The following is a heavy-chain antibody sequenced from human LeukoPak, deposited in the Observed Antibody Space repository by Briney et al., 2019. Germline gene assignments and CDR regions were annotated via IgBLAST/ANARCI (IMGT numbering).Heavy chain of an antibody. CDR1: GFTFSSYG. CDR2: ISSSGTYI. CDR3: ATINGDYDYFDY. D-gene: IGHD4-17*01. Sequence: GRSLRLSCAASGFTFSSYGMNWVRQAPGKGLEWVSSISSSGTYIFYADSVKGRFTISRDNAKNSLYLHMNSLRAEDTAVYYCATINGDYDYFDYWGQGTLVTVSS. V-gene: IGHV3-21*01. J-gene: IGHJ4*02.